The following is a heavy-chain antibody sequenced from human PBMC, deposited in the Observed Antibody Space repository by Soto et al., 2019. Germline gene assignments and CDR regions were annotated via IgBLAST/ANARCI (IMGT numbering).Heavy chain of an antibody. D-gene: IGHD3-3*01. CDR1: GFTFSSYS. CDR3: AKFVGSGLRFLEWLLYFDY. V-gene: IGHV3-48*01. Sequence: GGSLRLSCAASGFTFSSYSMNWVRQAPGKGLEWVSYISSSSSTIYYADSVKGRFTISRDNSKNTLYLQMNSLRAEDTAVYYCAKFVGSGLRFLEWLLYFDYWGQGTLVTVSS. J-gene: IGHJ4*02. CDR2: ISSSSSTI.